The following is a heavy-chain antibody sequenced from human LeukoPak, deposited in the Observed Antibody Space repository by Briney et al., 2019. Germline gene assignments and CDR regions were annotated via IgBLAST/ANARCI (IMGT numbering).Heavy chain of an antibody. CDR3: AKDKRYCSGGSCLTTFDY. D-gene: IGHD2-15*01. J-gene: IGHJ4*02. CDR2: ISWNRGSI. V-gene: IGHV3-9*01. Sequence: GGSLRLSCAASGFTFDDYAMHWVRQAPGKGLEWVSGISWNRGSIGYADSVKGRFTISRDNAKNSLYLQMNSLRAEDTALYYCAKDKRYCSGGSCLTTFDYWGQGTLVTVSS. CDR1: GFTFDDYA.